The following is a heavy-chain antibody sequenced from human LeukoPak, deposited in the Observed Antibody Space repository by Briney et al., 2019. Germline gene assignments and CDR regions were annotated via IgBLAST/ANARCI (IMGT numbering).Heavy chain of an antibody. CDR3: ARDPRNKFDY. Sequence: SETLSLTCTVSGGSISGYYWSWIRQPPGKGLEWIGSIYYSGSTYYNPSLKSRVTISVDTSKNQFSLKLSSVTAADTAVYYCARDPRNKFDYWGQGTLVTVSS. CDR2: IYYSGST. V-gene: IGHV4-59*12. J-gene: IGHJ4*02. CDR1: GGSISGYY.